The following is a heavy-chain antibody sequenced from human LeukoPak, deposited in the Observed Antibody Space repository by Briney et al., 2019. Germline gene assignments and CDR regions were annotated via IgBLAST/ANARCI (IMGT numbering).Heavy chain of an antibody. CDR1: GYSISSGYY. V-gene: IGHV4-38-2*01. J-gene: IGHJ6*02. CDR2: IYHSGSS. CDR3: ARQSGCYDSCYYGMDV. Sequence: SETLSLTCAVSGYSISSGYYWGWIRQPPGKGLEWIGSIYHSGSSYYNPSLKSRVTISVDTSKNQFSLKLSSVTAADTAVYYCARQSGCYDSCYYGMDVWGQGTTVTVSS. D-gene: IGHD5-12*01.